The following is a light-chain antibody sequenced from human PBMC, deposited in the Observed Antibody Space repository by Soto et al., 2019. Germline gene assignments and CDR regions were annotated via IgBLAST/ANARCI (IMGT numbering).Light chain of an antibody. J-gene: IGKJ3*01. V-gene: IGKV3-20*01. CDR3: QHYGTSAL. CDR2: GAS. CDR1: QSVSSSD. Sequence: EIVLTQSPGTLSLSPGERATLSCRASQSVSSSDLAWYQQKPGQAPRLLIYGASSRATGIPDKYSLSASGTHLTLTIRRLEPEDFAVYYRQHYGTSALFGPGTKVDI.